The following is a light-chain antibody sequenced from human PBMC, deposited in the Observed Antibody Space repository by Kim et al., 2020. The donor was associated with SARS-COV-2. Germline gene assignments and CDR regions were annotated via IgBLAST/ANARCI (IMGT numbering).Light chain of an antibody. Sequence: SVYPGQTATINCYGHKLGDKFACWYQQKPGQSPVVVIYSDTKRPSGIPERFSGSNSGNTATLTISGTQAMDEADYYCQAWDSSTAVFGGGTQLTVL. CDR1: KLGDKF. J-gene: IGLJ7*01. CDR2: SDT. V-gene: IGLV3-1*01. CDR3: QAWDSSTAV.